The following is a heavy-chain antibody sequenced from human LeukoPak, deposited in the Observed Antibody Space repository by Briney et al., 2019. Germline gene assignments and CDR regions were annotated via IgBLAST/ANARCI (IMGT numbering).Heavy chain of an antibody. V-gene: IGHV4-34*01. CDR1: GGSFSGYY. CDR2: INHSGST. J-gene: IGHJ4*02. Sequence: SETLSLTCAVYGGSFSGYYWSWIRQPPGKGLEWIGEINHSGSTNYNPALMSRGTISVDTSKKQFSLKLSSVTAADTAVYYCARVPRGYYFDYWGQGTLVTVSS. CDR3: ARVPRGYYFDY. D-gene: IGHD1-26*01.